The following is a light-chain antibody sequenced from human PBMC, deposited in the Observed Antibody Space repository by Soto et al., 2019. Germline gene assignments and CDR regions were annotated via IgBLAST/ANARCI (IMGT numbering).Light chain of an antibody. J-gene: IGKJ1*01. CDR2: EAS. V-gene: IGKV1-39*01. CDR1: QSIDTH. Sequence: DIRMTQSPSSLSASVGDRVTITCRASQSIDTHLNWYQQHPGKAPNALIYEASNLQSGVPSRFSGRGSGTDFPLTISGLQPDDSATYYCHQTYSSPDTFGQGTKVEIK. CDR3: HQTYSSPDT.